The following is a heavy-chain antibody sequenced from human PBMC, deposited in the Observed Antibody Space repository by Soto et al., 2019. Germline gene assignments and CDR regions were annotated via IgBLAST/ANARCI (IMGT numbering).Heavy chain of an antibody. CDR2: FIPSFPAP. CDR1: GGTIKTYT. CDR3: ATGEVVPSFPNWLDT. V-gene: IGHV1-69*12. D-gene: IGHD2-21*01. Sequence: VQFVQSGAGLKKPGSSVRVSCRASGGTIKTYTLSWVRQAPGPGLEGMGAFIPSFPAPNFGPRFQGRLPLTADESTNTGFMELSGLRPEDTALYFCATGEVVPSFPNWLDTWGQGTHVIVSS. J-gene: IGHJ5*02.